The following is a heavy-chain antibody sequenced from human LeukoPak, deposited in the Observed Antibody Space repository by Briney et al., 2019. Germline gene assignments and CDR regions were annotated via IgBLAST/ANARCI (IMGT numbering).Heavy chain of an antibody. D-gene: IGHD1-26*01. CDR3: ARVGMGARINWFDP. CDR1: GYTFTGYY. J-gene: IGHJ5*02. Sequence: GASVKVSCKASGYTFTGYYMHWVRQAPGQGLEWMGWINPNSGGTNYAQKFQGRVTMTRDTSISTAYMELSRLRSDDTAVYYCARVGMGARINWFDPWGQGTLVTVSS. V-gene: IGHV1-2*02. CDR2: INPNSGGT.